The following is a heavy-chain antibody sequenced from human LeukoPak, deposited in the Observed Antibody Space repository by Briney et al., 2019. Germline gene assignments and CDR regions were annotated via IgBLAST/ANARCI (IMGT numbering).Heavy chain of an antibody. V-gene: IGHV3-49*03. Sequence: PGGSLRLSRTGSGFTFGDYAMIWFRQAPGKGLEWVAYIRSKAYGVTTEYAASVKDRFIISRDDSKDIVYLHMSSLKTEDTAVYYCTRAPRILGVVHFDYWGQGTLVTVSS. CDR2: IRSKAYGVTT. CDR1: GFTFGDYA. CDR3: TRAPRILGVVHFDY. D-gene: IGHD2/OR15-2a*01. J-gene: IGHJ4*02.